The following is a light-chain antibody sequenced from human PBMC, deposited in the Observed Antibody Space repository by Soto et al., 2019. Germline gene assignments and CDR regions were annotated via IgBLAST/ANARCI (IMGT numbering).Light chain of an antibody. J-gene: IGKJ1*01. CDR3: QQYYISWT. CDR2: WAS. V-gene: IGKV4-1*01. Sequence: DIVMTQSPDSLAVSLGERATINCKSSQSVLYSSNNKNYLAWYKQRPGQAPELLLYWASTRKSGVPDRFSGSGSGTDFPLTISSLQAEDVAVYYGQQYYISWTFGQGPKVEMK. CDR1: QSVLYSSNNKNY.